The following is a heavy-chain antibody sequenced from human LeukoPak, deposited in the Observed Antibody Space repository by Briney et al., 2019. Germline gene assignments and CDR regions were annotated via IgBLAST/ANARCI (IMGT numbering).Heavy chain of an antibody. V-gene: IGHV4-59*01. CDR2: IYYSGST. Sequence: SETLSLTCTVSGGSISSYYWSWIRQPPGKGLEWIGYIYYSGSTNYNPSLKSRVTISVDTSKNQFSLKLSSVTAADTAVHYCARGRRITTMDVWGQGTTVTVSS. CDR1: GGSISSYY. CDR3: ARGRRITTMDV. J-gene: IGHJ6*02. D-gene: IGHD3-10*01.